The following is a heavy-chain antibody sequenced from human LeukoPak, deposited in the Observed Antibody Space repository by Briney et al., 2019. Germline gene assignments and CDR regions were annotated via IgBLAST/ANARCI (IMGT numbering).Heavy chain of an antibody. D-gene: IGHD3-22*01. CDR3: ARTLYDSGGYYSYGAFDV. V-gene: IGHV4-4*02. J-gene: IGHJ3*01. CDR1: GGSISSSKW. CDR2: IYHSGTT. Sequence: SETLSLTCAVSGGSISSSKWWSWVRQPPGKGLEWIGEIYHSGTTNYKPSLKRRVTISVDKSKNQVSLKLSSVTAADTAVYYCARTLYDSGGYYSYGAFDVWGQGTMVTVSS.